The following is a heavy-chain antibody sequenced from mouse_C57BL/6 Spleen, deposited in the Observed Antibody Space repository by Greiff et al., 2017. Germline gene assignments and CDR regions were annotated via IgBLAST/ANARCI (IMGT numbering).Heavy chain of an antibody. CDR3: AEGGGQTAQATYFDY. CDR1: GYSFTGYY. V-gene: IGHV1-42*01. CDR2: INPSTGGT. D-gene: IGHD3-2*02. Sequence: EVKLQESGPELVKPGASVKISCKASGYSFTGYYMNWVKQSPEKSLEWIGEINPSTGGTTYNQKFKAKATLTVDKSSSTAYMQRKSLTSEDSAVYYWAEGGGQTAQATYFDYWGQGTTLTVSS. J-gene: IGHJ2*01.